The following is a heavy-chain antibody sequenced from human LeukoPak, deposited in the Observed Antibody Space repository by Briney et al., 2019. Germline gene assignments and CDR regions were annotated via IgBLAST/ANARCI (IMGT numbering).Heavy chain of an antibody. CDR1: GGSISSYY. CDR3: ASSGYCSSTSCYFWFDP. J-gene: IGHJ5*02. CDR2: IYYSGST. V-gene: IGHV4-59*01. D-gene: IGHD2-2*01. Sequence: SETLSLTCTVSGGSISSYYWSWIRQPPGKGLEWIGYIYYSGSTNYNPSLKSRVTISVDTSKNQFSLKLSSVTAADTAVYYCASSGYCSSTSCYFWFDPWGQGTLVTVSS.